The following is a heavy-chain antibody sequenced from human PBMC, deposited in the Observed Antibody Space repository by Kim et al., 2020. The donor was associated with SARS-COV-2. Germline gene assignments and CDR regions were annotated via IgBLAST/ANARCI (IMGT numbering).Heavy chain of an antibody. D-gene: IGHD3-10*01. CDR3: TTDLHGSGRYIRNYYYGMDV. V-gene: IGHV3-15*01. CDR1: GFTFSNAW. CDR2: IKSKTDGGTT. J-gene: IGHJ6*02. Sequence: GGSLRLSCAASGFTFSNAWMSWVRQAPGKGLEWVGRIKSKTDGGTTDYAAPVKGRFTISRDDSKNTLYLQMNSLKTEDTAVYYCTTDLHGSGRYIRNYYYGMDVWGQGTTVTVSS.